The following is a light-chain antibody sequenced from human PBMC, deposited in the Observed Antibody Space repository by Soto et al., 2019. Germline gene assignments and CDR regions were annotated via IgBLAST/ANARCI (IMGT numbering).Light chain of an antibody. CDR2: DVS. Sequence: QSALTQPASVSGSPGQSITISCTGTSSDVGGYNYVSWYQQHPGKAPKLMIYDVSNRPSGVSNRFSGSRSGNTASLTISGLQAEDEAHYYCSSYTGSTTLVIFGGGTKVTVI. J-gene: IGLJ2*01. CDR1: SSDVGGYNY. CDR3: SSYTGSTTLVI. V-gene: IGLV2-14*03.